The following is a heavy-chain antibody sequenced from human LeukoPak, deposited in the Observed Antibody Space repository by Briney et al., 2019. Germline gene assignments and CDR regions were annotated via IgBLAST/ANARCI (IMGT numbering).Heavy chain of an antibody. Sequence: ASVKVSCKASQYSFSDYAIHWVRQAPGQRLEWMGWIDAGNGRTKYSQSFQGRLTIIRDTPATTAYVELSSLRAEDTAVYYCARAGRPMIGGVTPLEHFDSWGQGTLVTVSS. CDR3: ARAGRPMIGGVTPLEHFDS. CDR1: QYSFSDYA. V-gene: IGHV1-3*01. CDR2: IDAGNGRT. D-gene: IGHD3-10*01. J-gene: IGHJ4*02.